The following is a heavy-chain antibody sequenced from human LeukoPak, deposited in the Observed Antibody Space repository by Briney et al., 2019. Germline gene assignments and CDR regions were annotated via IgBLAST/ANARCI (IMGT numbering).Heavy chain of an antibody. Sequence: TGGSLRLSCAASGFAFSFYAMSWLRQPPGKGLEWVSTINANSGTTSYAASVRGRFTISEDNSKNTLYLQVNTLRADDTATYYCAKPVSGGLAVTADWFHPWGQGTLVVVSS. V-gene: IGHV3-23*01. J-gene: IGHJ5*01. CDR1: GFAFSFYA. CDR2: INANSGTT. D-gene: IGHD6-19*01. CDR3: AKPVSGGLAVTADWFHP.